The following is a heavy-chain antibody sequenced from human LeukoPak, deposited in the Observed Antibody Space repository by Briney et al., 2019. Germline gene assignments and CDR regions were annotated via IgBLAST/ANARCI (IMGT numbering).Heavy chain of an antibody. CDR3: ARPYYYDSRIDP. J-gene: IGHJ5*02. V-gene: IGHV4-30-4*01. CDR1: GGSISSGDYY. CDR2: MYYSGST. Sequence: YPSETLSLTCTVSGGSISSGDYYWSWIRQPPGKGLEWIAYMYYSGSTYYNPSLKSRVTMSADTSKNQLSLKLSSVTAADTAVYYCARPYYYDSRIDPWGQRILVTVSS. D-gene: IGHD3-22*01.